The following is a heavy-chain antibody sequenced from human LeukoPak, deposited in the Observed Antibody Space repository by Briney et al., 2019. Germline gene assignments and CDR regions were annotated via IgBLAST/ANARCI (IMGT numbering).Heavy chain of an antibody. Sequence: GGSLRLSCAASGFTFSSYSMNWVRQAPGKGLEWVSSISSSSSYIYYADSVKGRFTISRDNAKNSLYLQMNSLRAEDTAVYYCARDPRERRLLWFGELFPWGQGTLVTVSS. CDR2: ISSSSSYI. CDR1: GFTFSSYS. CDR3: ARDPRERRLLWFGELFP. J-gene: IGHJ5*02. V-gene: IGHV3-21*01. D-gene: IGHD3-10*01.